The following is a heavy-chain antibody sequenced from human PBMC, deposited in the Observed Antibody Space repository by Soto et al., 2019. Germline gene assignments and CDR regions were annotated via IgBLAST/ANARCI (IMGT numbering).Heavy chain of an antibody. CDR3: ARHVVLLAAMVPGGDWFDP. CDR1: GYSFTSYW. Sequence: PGESLKISCKGSGYSFTSYWISWVRQMPGKGLEWMGRIDPSDSYTNYSPSFQGHVTISADKSISTAYLQWSSLKASDTAMYYCARHVVLLAAMVPGGDWFDPWGRGTLVTVSS. CDR2: IDPSDSYT. D-gene: IGHD3-10*01. J-gene: IGHJ5*02. V-gene: IGHV5-10-1*01.